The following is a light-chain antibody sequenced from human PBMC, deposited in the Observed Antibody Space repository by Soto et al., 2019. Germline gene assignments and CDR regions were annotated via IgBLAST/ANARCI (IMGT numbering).Light chain of an antibody. V-gene: IGLV2-14*01. CDR1: RSDIGSYNY. J-gene: IGLJ1*01. Sequence: QSALTQPASVSGSPGQSITISCSGTRSDIGSYNYVAWYQPFPGKTPKILIYGVSNRPSGVSSRFSGSKSGNTASLTISGLQAEDEADYYCISYTGSSTSYVFGSGTKLTVL. CDR3: ISYTGSSTSYV. CDR2: GVS.